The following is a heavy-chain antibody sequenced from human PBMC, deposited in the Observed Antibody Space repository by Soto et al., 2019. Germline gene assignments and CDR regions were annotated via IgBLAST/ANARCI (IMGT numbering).Heavy chain of an antibody. CDR2: IVVGSGNT. V-gene: IGHV1-58*02. D-gene: IGHD4-17*01. CDR1: GFTFTSSA. J-gene: IGHJ4*02. Sequence: QMQLVQSGPEVKKPGTSVKVSCKASGFTFTSSAMQWVRQARGQRLEWIGWIVVGSGNTNYAQKFQERVTITRDMSTSTAYMELSSLRSGDTAVYYCAAVPDPNGDTGEIDYWGQGTLVTVSS. CDR3: AAVPDPNGDTGEIDY.